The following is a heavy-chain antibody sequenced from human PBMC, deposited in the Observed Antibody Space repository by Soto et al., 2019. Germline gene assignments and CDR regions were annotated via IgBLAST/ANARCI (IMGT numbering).Heavy chain of an antibody. D-gene: IGHD2-15*01. CDR1: GYTFSSYG. V-gene: IGHV1-18*04. J-gene: IGHJ5*02. CDR3: ARDRYCSGGSCRWFDP. Sequence: ASVKVSCKASGYTFSSYGISWVRQAPGQGLEWMGWISAYNGNTNYAQKLQGRVTMTTDTSTSTAYMELRSLRSDDTAVYYCARDRYCSGGSCRWFDPWGQGTLVTVSS. CDR2: ISAYNGNT.